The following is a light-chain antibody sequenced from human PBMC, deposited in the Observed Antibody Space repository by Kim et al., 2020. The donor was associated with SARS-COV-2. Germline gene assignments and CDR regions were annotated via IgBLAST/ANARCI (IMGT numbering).Light chain of an antibody. Sequence: ASIGDRVTITCQTSQDITTYLNWYQQKPGKAPKLLIYDASNLETGVPSRFSGGGSRTEFTLTIDSLQPEDIATYYCQQHHSLPLTFGGGTKVDIK. CDR3: QQHHSLPLT. V-gene: IGKV1-33*01. CDR1: QDITTY. J-gene: IGKJ4*01. CDR2: DAS.